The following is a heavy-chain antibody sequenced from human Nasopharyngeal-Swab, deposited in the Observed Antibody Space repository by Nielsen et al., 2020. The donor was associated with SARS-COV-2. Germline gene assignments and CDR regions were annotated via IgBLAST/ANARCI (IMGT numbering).Heavy chain of an antibody. D-gene: IGHD2-15*01. CDR1: GFTFSSYW. Sequence: GESLKISCAASGFTFSSYWMHWVRQVPGKGLVWVSRINNDGSSTYYADSVKGRVTISRDNAKNTLYLQMNSLRTEDTAVYYCARGSSADSGWGYYWGQGILVTVSS. CDR3: ARGSSADSGWGYY. CDR2: INNDGSST. V-gene: IGHV3-74*01. J-gene: IGHJ4*02.